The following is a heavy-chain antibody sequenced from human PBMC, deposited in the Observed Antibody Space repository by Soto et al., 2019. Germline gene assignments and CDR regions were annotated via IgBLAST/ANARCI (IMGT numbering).Heavy chain of an antibody. D-gene: IGHD3-9*01. V-gene: IGHV4-31*03. J-gene: IGHJ4*02. CDR1: GGSISSGGYY. Sequence: SETLSLTCTVSGGSISSGGYYWSWIRQHPGKGLEWIGYIYYSGSTYYNPSLKSRVTISVDTSKNQFSLKLSSVTAADTAVYYCARALLTGSVVIDYWGQGTLVTSPQ. CDR2: IYYSGST. CDR3: ARALLTGSVVIDY.